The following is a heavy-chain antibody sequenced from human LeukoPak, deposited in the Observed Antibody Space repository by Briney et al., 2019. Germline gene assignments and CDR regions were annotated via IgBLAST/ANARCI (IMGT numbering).Heavy chain of an antibody. D-gene: IGHD5-12*01. CDR1: GGSISSYY. CDR3: ARGAGNSGYDPYYYYYYGMDV. V-gene: IGHV4-59*01. J-gene: IGHJ6*02. CDR2: IYYSGST. Sequence: KPSETLSLTCTVSGGSISSYYWSWIRQPPGKGLEWIGYIYYSGSTNYNPSLKSRVTISVDTSKNQFSLKLSSVTAADTAVYYCARGAGNSGYDPYYYYYYGMDVWGQGTTVTVSS.